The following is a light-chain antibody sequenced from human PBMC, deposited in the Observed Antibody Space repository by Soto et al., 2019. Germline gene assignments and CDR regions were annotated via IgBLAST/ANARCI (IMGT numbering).Light chain of an antibody. Sequence: EIVLTQSPGTLSLSPGERATLSCRASQSLSSSYLAWYQQKPGQAPRLLIYGASSRATGIPDRFTDSGSGTDFTLTISRLEPEDFAVYYCQQYDGSPRTFGQGTKVDIK. J-gene: IGKJ1*01. CDR2: GAS. V-gene: IGKV3-20*01. CDR3: QQYDGSPRT. CDR1: QSLSSSY.